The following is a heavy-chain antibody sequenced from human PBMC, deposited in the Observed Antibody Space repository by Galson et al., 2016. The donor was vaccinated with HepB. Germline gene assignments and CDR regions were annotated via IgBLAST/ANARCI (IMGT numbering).Heavy chain of an antibody. CDR2: ITWNGGSI. CDR3: AKDGPPERFTIFGVVGYYFDY. D-gene: IGHD3-3*01. V-gene: IGHV3-9*01. J-gene: IGHJ4*02. Sequence: SLRLSCATSGFNFEEYAMHWVRQAPGKGLEWVSCITWNGGSIAYADSLSGRFGISRDNAKNPLPLHMNSVRPEDTALYYWAKDGPPERFTIFGVVGYYFDYWGQGTLVTVPS. CDR1: GFNFEEYA.